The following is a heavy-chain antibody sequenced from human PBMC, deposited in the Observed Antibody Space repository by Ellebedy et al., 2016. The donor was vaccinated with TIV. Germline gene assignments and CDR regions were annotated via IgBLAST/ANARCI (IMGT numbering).Heavy chain of an antibody. Sequence: ASVKVSCKASGGTFSSYAISWVRQAPGQGLEWMGGIIPIFGTANYAQKFQGRVTITADESTSTAYMELSSLRSEDTAVYYCARDSSGLGASYVDWGQGTLVTVSS. D-gene: IGHD1-26*01. V-gene: IGHV1-69*13. CDR2: IIPIFGTA. CDR1: GGTFSSYA. CDR3: ARDSSGLGASYVD. J-gene: IGHJ4*02.